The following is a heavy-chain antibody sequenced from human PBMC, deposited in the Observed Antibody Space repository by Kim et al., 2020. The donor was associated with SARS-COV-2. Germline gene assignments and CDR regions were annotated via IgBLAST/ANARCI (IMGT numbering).Heavy chain of an antibody. Sequence: LSLTCAASGFTFSNYWMHWVRQAPGKGLVWVSHVNTDGSITNYADSLKGRFTISRDNAKNTLYLQINNLRAEDTAVYYCTRSDGHNSLFDYWGQGTLVTVSS. D-gene: IGHD1-20*01. J-gene: IGHJ4*02. CDR1: GFTFSNYW. V-gene: IGHV3-74*01. CDR3: TRSDGHNSLFDY. CDR2: VNTDGSIT.